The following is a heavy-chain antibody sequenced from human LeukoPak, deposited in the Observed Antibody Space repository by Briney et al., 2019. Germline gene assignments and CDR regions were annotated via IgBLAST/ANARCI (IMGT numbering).Heavy chain of an antibody. Sequence: GASVKVSCKASGYTFTSYYMHWVRQAPGQGLEWMGIINPSGGSTSYAQKFQGRVTMTRDTSTSTVYMELSSLRSEDTAVYYCARDLIRYCSSISCYEVGRWNNWFDPWGQGTLVTVSS. D-gene: IGHD2-2*01. V-gene: IGHV1-46*03. CDR3: ARDLIRYCSSISCYEVGRWNNWFDP. CDR2: INPSGGST. J-gene: IGHJ5*02. CDR1: GYTFTSYY.